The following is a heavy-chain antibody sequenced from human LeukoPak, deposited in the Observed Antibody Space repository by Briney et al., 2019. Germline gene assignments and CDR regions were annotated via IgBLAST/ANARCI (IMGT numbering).Heavy chain of an antibody. CDR3: ATPGSSGYYDLDY. D-gene: IGHD3-22*01. J-gene: IGHJ4*02. CDR2: INHSGST. CDR1: GGSFSGYY. V-gene: IGHV4-34*01. Sequence: SETLSLTCAVYGGSFSGYYWSWIRQPPGKELEWIGEINHSGSTNYNPSLKSRVTISVDTSKNQFSLKLSSVAAADTAVYYCATPGSSGYYDLDYWGQGTLVTVSS.